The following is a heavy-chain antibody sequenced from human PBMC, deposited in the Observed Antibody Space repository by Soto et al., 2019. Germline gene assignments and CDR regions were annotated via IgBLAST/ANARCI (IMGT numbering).Heavy chain of an antibody. V-gene: IGHV1-46*01. D-gene: IGHD2-15*01. Sequence: ASVKVSCKASGYTFINFFIHWVRQAPGQGLEWVGIINHRGGATNYQQKLQGGVTMTRDTSPSTVYMDLSSLRFDDTDVYYCARSHCSGGSCYFGHFDIGG. CDR1: GYTFINFF. CDR3: ARSHCSGGSCYFGHFDI. CDR2: INHRGGAT. J-gene: IGHJ3*02.